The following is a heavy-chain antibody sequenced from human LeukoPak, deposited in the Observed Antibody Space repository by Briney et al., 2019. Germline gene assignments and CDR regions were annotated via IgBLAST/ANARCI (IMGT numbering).Heavy chain of an antibody. V-gene: IGHV4-4*07. CDR1: GASISDYY. D-gene: IGHD6-19*01. CDR3: ARGDSSGWYHFDY. Sequence: PSETLSLTCTVSGASISDYYWSWIRQSAGKGLEWIGRVYISGSTNYNPSLKSRVTMSVDTSKNQFSLNLSSVTAADTAVYYWARGDSSGWYHFDYWGQGTLGTVSS. CDR2: VYISGST. J-gene: IGHJ4*02.